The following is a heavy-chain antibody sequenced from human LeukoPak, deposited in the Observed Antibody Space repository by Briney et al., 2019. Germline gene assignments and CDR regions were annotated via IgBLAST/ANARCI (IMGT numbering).Heavy chain of an antibody. J-gene: IGHJ4*02. Sequence: GGSLRLSCAASGFTFSSYGMHWVRQAPGKGLEWVAVIWYDGSNKYYADSVKGRFTISRDNSKNTLYLQMNSLRAEDTAVYYCATSSGPPWGNGYFDYWGQGTLVTVSS. V-gene: IGHV3-33*01. CDR2: IWYDGSNK. CDR3: ATSSGPPWGNGYFDY. CDR1: GFTFSSYG. D-gene: IGHD3-22*01.